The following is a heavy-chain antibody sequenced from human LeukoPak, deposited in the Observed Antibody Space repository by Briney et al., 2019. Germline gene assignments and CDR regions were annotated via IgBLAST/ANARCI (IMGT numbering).Heavy chain of an antibody. CDR2: IRSSSSYI. CDR3: ARGWSSGYCDY. D-gene: IGHD3-22*01. CDR1: GFIFSDYS. V-gene: IGHV3-21*01. Sequence: GGSLRLSRAASGFIFSDYSMNWVRQAPGKGLEWVASIRSSSSYIYYGDSVKGRFTISRDIAKNSLYLEMNSLTVEDTAVYYCARGWSSGYCDYWGQGTLVSVSS. J-gene: IGHJ4*02.